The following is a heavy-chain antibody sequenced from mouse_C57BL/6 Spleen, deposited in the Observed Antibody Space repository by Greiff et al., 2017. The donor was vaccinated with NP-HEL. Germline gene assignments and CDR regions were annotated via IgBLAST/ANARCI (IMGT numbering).Heavy chain of an antibody. Sequence: EVMLVESGGGLVQPGGSLSLSCAASGFTFTDYYMSWVRQPPGKALEWLGFIRNKANGYTTEYSASVKGRFTISRDNSQSILYLQMNALRAEDSATYYCARSPYGSSYDYAMDYWGQGTSVTVSS. J-gene: IGHJ4*01. CDR3: ARSPYGSSYDYAMDY. D-gene: IGHD1-1*01. CDR2: IRNKANGYTT. CDR1: GFTFTDYY. V-gene: IGHV7-3*01.